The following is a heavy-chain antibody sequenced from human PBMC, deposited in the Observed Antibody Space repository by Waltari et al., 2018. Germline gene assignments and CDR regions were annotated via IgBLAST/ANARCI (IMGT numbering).Heavy chain of an antibody. CDR1: GYTFTSYD. CDR3: ARGPLNTLNDWFDP. Sequence: QVQLVQSGAEVKKPGASVKVSCKASGYTFTSYDINWVRQATGQGLEWMGWMNPTIGNTGYAQKFQGRVTITRNTSISTAYMELSSLRSEDTAVYYCARGPLNTLNDWFDPWGQGTLVTVSS. V-gene: IGHV1-8*03. CDR2: MNPTIGNT. D-gene: IGHD2-2*02. J-gene: IGHJ5*02.